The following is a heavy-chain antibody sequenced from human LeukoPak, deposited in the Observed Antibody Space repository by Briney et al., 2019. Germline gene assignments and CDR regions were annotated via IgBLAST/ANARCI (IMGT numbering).Heavy chain of an antibody. Sequence: PSETLSLTCAVYGGSFSSYYWSWIRQPAGKGLEWIGRIYTSGSTNYNPSLKSRVTMSVDTSKNQFSLKLSSVTAADTAVYYCARGGIAVAYYYMDVWGKGTTVTISS. CDR1: GGSFSSYY. CDR2: IYTSGST. D-gene: IGHD6-19*01. J-gene: IGHJ6*03. V-gene: IGHV4-59*10. CDR3: ARGGIAVAYYYMDV.